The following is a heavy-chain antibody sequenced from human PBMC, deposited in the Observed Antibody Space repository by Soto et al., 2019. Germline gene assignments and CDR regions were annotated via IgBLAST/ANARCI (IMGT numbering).Heavy chain of an antibody. CDR1: GGTFSSYA. Sequence: QVQLVQSGAEGKKPGSSVKVSCKASGGTFSSYAISWVRQAPGQGLEWMGGILPIFGTANNAQKFQGRVTITADEWTSTAKKGLSSVRSEDTAVYYSAARGTVVRDAPAGNYYCSGMNVRGPGNTIT. CDR2: ILPIFGTA. CDR3: AARGTVVRDAPAGNYYCSGMNV. V-gene: IGHV1-69*01. D-gene: IGHD2-21*01. J-gene: IGHJ6*02.